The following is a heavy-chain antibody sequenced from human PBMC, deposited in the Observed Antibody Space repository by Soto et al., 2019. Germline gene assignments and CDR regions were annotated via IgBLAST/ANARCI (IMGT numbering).Heavy chain of an antibody. J-gene: IGHJ4*02. CDR3: VRRGADQSLNF. CDR2: INPNSGGT. Sequence: ASVKVSCKASGYTFTGYYMHWVRQAPGQGLEWMGWINPNSGGTNYAQKFQGWFAVSRDNAKKSLYLQMNSLRADDTAVYYCVRRGADQSLNFWGQGTLVTVSS. V-gene: IGHV1-2*04. CDR1: GYTFTGYY.